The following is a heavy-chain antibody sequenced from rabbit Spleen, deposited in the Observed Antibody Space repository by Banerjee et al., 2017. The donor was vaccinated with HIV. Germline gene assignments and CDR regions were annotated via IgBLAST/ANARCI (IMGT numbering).Heavy chain of an antibody. CDR2: IYTGSSDST. V-gene: IGHV1S40*01. D-gene: IGHD8-1*01. Sequence: QSLEESGGGLVQPEGSLTLTCTASGFSFSNSYYMCWVRQAPGKGLEWIACIYTGSSDSTVYASWAKGRFTISKTSSTTVTLQMTSLTAADTATYFCARDTGSSFSSYGMDLWGPGTLVTVS. CDR3: ARDTGSSFSSYGMDL. J-gene: IGHJ6*01. CDR1: GFSFSNSYY.